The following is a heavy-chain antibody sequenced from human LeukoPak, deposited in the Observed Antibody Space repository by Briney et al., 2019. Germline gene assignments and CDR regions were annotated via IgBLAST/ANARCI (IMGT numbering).Heavy chain of an antibody. Sequence: PGGSLRLSCVASGFTSSDYYMSWIRQAPGKGLEWVSYIPNTSSYTSYADSVKGRFTISRDNAKNSLYLQMNSLRAEDTAVYYCARAANTATGTPTMAIDYWGQGTLVTVSS. V-gene: IGHV3-11*05. D-gene: IGHD1-1*01. J-gene: IGHJ4*02. CDR3: ARAANTATGTPTMAIDY. CDR1: GFTSSDYY. CDR2: IPNTSSYT.